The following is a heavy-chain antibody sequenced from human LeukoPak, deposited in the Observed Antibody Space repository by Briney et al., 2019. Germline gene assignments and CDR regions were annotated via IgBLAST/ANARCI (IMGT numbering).Heavy chain of an antibody. CDR3: TRDLSRNYCIDY. CDR2: IRYDGSNK. D-gene: IGHD3-10*01. Sequence: PGGSLRLSCAASGFTFSSYGMHWVRQAPGKGLEWVAFIRYDGSNKYYADSVKGRFTISRDNSKNTLYLQMNSLRAEDTAVYYCTRDLSRNYCIDYWGQGTLVTVSS. CDR1: GFTFSSYG. V-gene: IGHV3-30*02. J-gene: IGHJ4*02.